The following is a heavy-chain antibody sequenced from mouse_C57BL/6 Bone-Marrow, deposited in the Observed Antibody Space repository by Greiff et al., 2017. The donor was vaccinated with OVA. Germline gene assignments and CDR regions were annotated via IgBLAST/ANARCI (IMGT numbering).Heavy chain of an antibody. V-gene: IGHV1-53*01. CDR3: ARGVYYSPWAFAY. CDR2: INPSNGGT. J-gene: IGHJ3*01. Sequence: QVQLQQPGTELVKPGASVKLSCKASGYTFTSYWMHWVKQRPGQGLEWIGNINPSNGGTNYNEKFKSKATLTVDKSSSTAYMQLSSLISEDSAVYYCARGVYYSPWAFAYWGQGTLVTVSA. CDR1: GYTFTSYW. D-gene: IGHD2-12*01.